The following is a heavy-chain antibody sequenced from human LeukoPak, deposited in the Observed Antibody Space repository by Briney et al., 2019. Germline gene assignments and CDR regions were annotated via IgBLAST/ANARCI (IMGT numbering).Heavy chain of an antibody. J-gene: IGHJ5*02. V-gene: IGHV4-4*07. CDR1: GGTISSYY. D-gene: IGHD2-2*01. Sequence: PSEALSLTCTVSGGTISSYYWSWIRQPAGKGLEWIGRIYTSGSTNYNPSLKSRVTMSVDPSKNQFSLKLSSVTAADTAVYYCARDFGYQLHFDPWGQGTLVTVSS. CDR2: IYTSGST. CDR3: ARDFGYQLHFDP.